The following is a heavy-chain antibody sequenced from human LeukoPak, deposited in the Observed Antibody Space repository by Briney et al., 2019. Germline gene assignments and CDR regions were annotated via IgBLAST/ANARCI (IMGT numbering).Heavy chain of an antibody. CDR2: IYTSGST. CDR3: ARGSGSYSTFV. CDR1: GDSISGYY. D-gene: IGHD1-26*01. J-gene: IGHJ4*02. V-gene: IGHV4-4*07. Sequence: TPSETLSLTCTVSGDSISGYYLTWIRQPAGNGLEWIGRIYTSGSTNYNPSLKGRVPMSVDTSNNQFSLRLTSVTAADTAVYYCARGSGSYSTFVWGQGTLVTVS.